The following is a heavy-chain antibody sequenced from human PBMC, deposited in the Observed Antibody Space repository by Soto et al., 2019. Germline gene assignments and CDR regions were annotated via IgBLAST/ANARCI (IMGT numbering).Heavy chain of an antibody. CDR2: VSYDGSKK. CDR3: ARWVGGSMSDNSGKYDS. Sequence: QVQLVESGGGVVQPGTSLRLTCAGSGFTFSRNGMHWVRQAPGKGLEWVALVSYDGSKKYYVDSVKGRFTISRDNSENTLYLQMNSLRGEDTAVYYCARWVGGSMSDNSGKYDSWGQGTLVTVSS. CDR1: GFTFSRNG. J-gene: IGHJ5*01. D-gene: IGHD3-22*01. V-gene: IGHV3-30*03.